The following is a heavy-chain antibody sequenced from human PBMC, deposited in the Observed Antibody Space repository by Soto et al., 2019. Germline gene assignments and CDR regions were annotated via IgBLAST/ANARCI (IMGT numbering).Heavy chain of an antibody. CDR2: IRYDGTQK. CDR3: ARAGGTPVTPLWDFGS. Sequence: LRLSCEASGSNFNTYSMHWVRQPPGKGLAWLAAIRYDGTQKYYADPEKGRFIISRDNSKKTLYLEMNSLRAEDTAVYYCARAGGTPVTPLWDFGSWRQGPLVTACS. V-gene: IGHV3-33*01. CDR1: GSNFNTYS. J-gene: IGHJ4*02. D-gene: IGHD3-16*01.